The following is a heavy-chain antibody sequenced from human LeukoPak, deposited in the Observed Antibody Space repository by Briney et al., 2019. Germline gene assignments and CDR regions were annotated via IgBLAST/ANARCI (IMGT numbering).Heavy chain of an antibody. V-gene: IGHV3-74*01. Sequence: GGSLRLSCAASGFTFSSFWMHWVRQAPGKGLVWVSRINTDGSSTDYADSVKGRFTISRDNAKNTLYLQVNSLRAEDTAVYYCARKGNAFDIWGQGTMVTVSS. CDR2: INTDGSST. D-gene: IGHD3-10*01. J-gene: IGHJ3*02. CDR3: ARKGNAFDI. CDR1: GFTFSSFW.